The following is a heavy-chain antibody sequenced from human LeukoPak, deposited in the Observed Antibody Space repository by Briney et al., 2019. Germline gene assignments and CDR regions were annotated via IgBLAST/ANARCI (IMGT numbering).Heavy chain of an antibody. CDR2: ISSGGNT. CDR3: ARDKGILGVGYYFDY. J-gene: IGHJ4*02. Sequence: GGSLRLSCAASGFTVTSNYMTWVRQAPGKGLEWVSVISSGGNTYYADSVKGRFTISRDNSKNTVYLQMNGLRAEDTAVYYCARDKGILGVGYYFDYWGQGTLVTVSS. V-gene: IGHV3-53*01. D-gene: IGHD3-3*01. CDR1: GFTVTSNY.